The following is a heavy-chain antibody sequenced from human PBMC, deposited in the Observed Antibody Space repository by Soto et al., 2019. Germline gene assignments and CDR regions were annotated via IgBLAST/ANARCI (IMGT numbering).Heavy chain of an antibody. J-gene: IGHJ5*02. Sequence: PGGSLRLSCAASGFTFSSYGMHWVRQAPGKGLEWVAVIWYDGSNKYYADSVKGRFTISRDNSKNTLYLQMNSLRAGDTAVYYCARVLFGRGNWFDPWGQGTLVTVSS. CDR1: GFTFSSYG. D-gene: IGHD3-3*01. V-gene: IGHV3-33*01. CDR2: IWYDGSNK. CDR3: ARVLFGRGNWFDP.